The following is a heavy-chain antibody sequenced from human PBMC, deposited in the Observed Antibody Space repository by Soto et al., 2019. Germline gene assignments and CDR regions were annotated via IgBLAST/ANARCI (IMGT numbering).Heavy chain of an antibody. J-gene: IGHJ3*02. D-gene: IGHD6-13*01. Sequence: QITLKESGPTLVKPTQTLTLTCTFSGFSLSTRRVGVGWIRQPPGKALEWLALIYWDDDKRYSPSLKSRLTIXQDTSKNQVVLTMTNMGPVDTATYYCAHSTYSSSWYGDAFDIWGQGTMVTVSS. V-gene: IGHV2-5*02. CDR1: GFSLSTRRVG. CDR2: IYWDDDK. CDR3: AHSTYSSSWYGDAFDI.